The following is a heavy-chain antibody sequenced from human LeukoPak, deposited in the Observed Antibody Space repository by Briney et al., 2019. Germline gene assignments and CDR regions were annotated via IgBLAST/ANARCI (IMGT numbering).Heavy chain of an antibody. Sequence: GGSLRLSCAASGFTFSTYTMDWVRQAPGKGLEWVSSITISSRYIYYADSVKGRFTISRDNAKNSLFLHMNSLRAEDTAVYYCAREDASGSYYRSLDYWGQGTLVTVSS. D-gene: IGHD3-10*01. V-gene: IGHV3-21*01. CDR3: AREDASGSYYRSLDY. CDR2: ITISSRYI. CDR1: GFTFSTYT. J-gene: IGHJ4*02.